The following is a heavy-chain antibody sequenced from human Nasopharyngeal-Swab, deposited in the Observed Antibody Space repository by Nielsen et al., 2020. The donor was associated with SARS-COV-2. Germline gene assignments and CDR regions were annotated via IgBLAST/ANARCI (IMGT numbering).Heavy chain of an antibody. CDR1: GDSIINSRYY. CDR3: VRGGGYSFGYNDY. J-gene: IGHJ4*02. D-gene: IGHD5-18*01. CDR2: IYYTGRT. V-gene: IGHV4-39*07. Sequence: SETLSLTCTVSGDSIINSRYYWGWIRQPPGKGLEWIGSIYYTGRTYYNPSLKSRVTISLDTPENQFSLKLYSVTAADTAVYFCVRGGGYSFGYNDYWGQGTLVTVSS.